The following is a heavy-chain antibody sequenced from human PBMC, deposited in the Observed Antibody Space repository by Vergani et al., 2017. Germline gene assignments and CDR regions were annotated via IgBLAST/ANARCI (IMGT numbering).Heavy chain of an antibody. D-gene: IGHD3-9*01. J-gene: IGHJ6*02. CDR1: GYTFTSYY. CDR2: INPSGGST. CDR3: ARDRLAQPYYYGMDV. Sequence: QVQLVQSGAEVKKPGASVKVSCKASGYTFTSYYMHWVRQAPGQGLEWMGLINPSGGSTSYAQKFQGRVTMTRDTSTSTVYMELSSLRSEDTAVYYCARDRLAQPYYYGMDVWGQGTTVTVSS. V-gene: IGHV1-46*01.